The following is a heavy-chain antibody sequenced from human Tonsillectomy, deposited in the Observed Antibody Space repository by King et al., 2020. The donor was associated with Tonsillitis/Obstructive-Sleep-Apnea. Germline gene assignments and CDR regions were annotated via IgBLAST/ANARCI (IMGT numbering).Heavy chain of an antibody. CDR2: INPNSGGT. CDR3: ARDGFGHIAAAGTLGWYFDL. J-gene: IGHJ2*01. CDR1: GYTFTGYY. Sequence: VQLVESGAEVKKPGASVKVSCKSSGYTFTGYYMHWVRQAPGQGLEWMGWINPNSGGTNYAQKFQGRVTMTRDTYISTAYMELSRLRSDDTAVYSCARDGFGHIAAAGTLGWYFDLWGRGTLVTVSA. D-gene: IGHD6-13*01. V-gene: IGHV1-2*02.